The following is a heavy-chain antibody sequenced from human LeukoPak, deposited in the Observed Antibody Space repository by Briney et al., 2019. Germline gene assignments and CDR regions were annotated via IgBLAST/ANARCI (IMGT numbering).Heavy chain of an antibody. D-gene: IGHD4-17*01. J-gene: IGHJ4*02. CDR2: IIPILGIA. Sequence: SVKVSCKASGGTFSSYAISWVRQAPGQGLEWMGRIIPILGIANYAQKFQGRVTITADKSTSTAYMELSSLRSEDTAVYYCARAPDPDYGDYSWGQGTLVTVSS. CDR3: ARAPDPDYGDYS. V-gene: IGHV1-69*04. CDR1: GGTFSSYA.